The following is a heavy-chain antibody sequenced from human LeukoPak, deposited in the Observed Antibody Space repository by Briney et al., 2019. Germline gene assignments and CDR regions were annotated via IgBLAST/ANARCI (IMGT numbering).Heavy chain of an antibody. CDR1: GFTFSSYA. V-gene: IGHV3-23*01. D-gene: IGHD3-10*01. CDR3: AKNYESGRGVPYGMDV. Sequence: GGSLRLSCAASGFTFSSYAMRWVRQAPGKGLEWVSAIGSGSGGTTIYADSVKGRFTISRDNSKNTLYLQMSSLKGEDTAVYYCAKNYESGRGVPYGMDVWGQGTTVTVSS. CDR2: IGSGSGGTT. J-gene: IGHJ6*02.